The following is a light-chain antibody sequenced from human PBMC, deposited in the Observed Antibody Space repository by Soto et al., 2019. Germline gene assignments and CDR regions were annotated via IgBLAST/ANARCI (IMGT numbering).Light chain of an antibody. Sequence: QSVLTQPASVSGSPGQSITISCTGTSSDVGGYNYVSWYQQHPGTAPKLMIYDVSNRPSGVSNRFSGSKSGNTASLTISGLQAEDEADYYCCSYTSSSTPVVFGGGTKLTVL. J-gene: IGLJ2*01. CDR3: CSYTSSSTPVV. V-gene: IGLV2-14*03. CDR1: SSDVGGYNY. CDR2: DVS.